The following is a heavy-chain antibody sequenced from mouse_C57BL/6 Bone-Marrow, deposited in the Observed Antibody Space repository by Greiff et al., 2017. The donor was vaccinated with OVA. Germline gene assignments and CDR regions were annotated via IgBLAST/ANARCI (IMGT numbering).Heavy chain of an antibody. V-gene: IGHV1-15*01. CDR2: IDPVTGGT. CDR3: TRSTTKVYFDY. Sequence: VQLQQSGAVLVRPGASVTLSCKASGYTFTDYEMHWVKQTPVHGLEWIGAIDPVTGGTAYNQKFKGKAILTADKSSSTAYMELRSLTSEDSAVYYCTRSTTKVYFDYWGQGTTLTVSS. CDR1: GYTFTDYE. J-gene: IGHJ2*01. D-gene: IGHD1-1*01.